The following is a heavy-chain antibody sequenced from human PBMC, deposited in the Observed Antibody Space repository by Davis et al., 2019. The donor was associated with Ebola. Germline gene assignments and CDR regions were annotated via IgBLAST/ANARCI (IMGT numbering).Heavy chain of an antibody. Sequence: GESLKISCAASGFTFSSYWMHWVRQVPGKGLVWVSGVNGDGITTVYADSVKGRFTISRDNAKNTLFLQMNSLRADDTAVYYCARWAFSPGIDYWGQGTLVTVSS. V-gene: IGHV3-74*01. J-gene: IGHJ4*02. CDR3: ARWAFSPGIDY. CDR2: VNGDGITT. D-gene: IGHD3-3*02. CDR1: GFTFSSYW.